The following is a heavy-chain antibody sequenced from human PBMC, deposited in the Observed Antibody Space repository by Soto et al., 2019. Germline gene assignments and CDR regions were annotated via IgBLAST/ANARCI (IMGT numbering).Heavy chain of an antibody. CDR3: ARVRYFETKGWFDT. V-gene: IGHV4-30-4*01. D-gene: IGHD3-9*01. CDR1: GGSISNGEYY. J-gene: IGHJ5*02. Sequence: QVQLQETGPGLVKPSQTLSLTCTVSGGSISNGEYYWSWVRQPPGKGLEWIAYIFYSGRTFYNPSLKSRVTIAVATSKNQFSLKLSSVTAADTAVYYCARVRYFETKGWFDTWGQGTLVTVSS. CDR2: IFYSGRT.